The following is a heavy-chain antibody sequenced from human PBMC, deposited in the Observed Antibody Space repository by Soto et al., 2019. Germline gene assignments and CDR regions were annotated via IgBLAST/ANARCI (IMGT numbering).Heavy chain of an antibody. V-gene: IGHV4-39*01. J-gene: IGHJ4*02. CDR3: ARQYGYNYGHIEH. Sequence: SETLSLTCTVSGGSISRIGYYWGWVRQPPGKRQEWIGSIYYNGVAHYRQSLETRLTISVDTSQNHLSLKLNTVTDADEAIYYCARQYGYNYGHIEHWGQGTVVTVSS. D-gene: IGHD5-18*01. CDR2: IYYNGVA. CDR1: GGSISRIGYY.